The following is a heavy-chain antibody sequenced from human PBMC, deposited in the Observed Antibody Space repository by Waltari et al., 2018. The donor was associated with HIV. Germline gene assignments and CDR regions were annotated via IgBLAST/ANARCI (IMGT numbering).Heavy chain of an antibody. CDR2: MGTAGDT. J-gene: IGHJ4*02. CDR3: ARLLRAPAGGRFFYYIDY. Sequence: EVQLMDSGGGLVQPGGSLRVSCAAAGFTLRTYEIHWARQVTGKGLEWVSGMGTAGDTYYSDSVKGRFTISRENAKNSLHLLMNSLRGEDTGIYYCARLLRAPAGGRFFYYIDYWGQGTPVTVSS. D-gene: IGHD2-15*01. V-gene: IGHV3-13*01. CDR1: GFTLRTYE.